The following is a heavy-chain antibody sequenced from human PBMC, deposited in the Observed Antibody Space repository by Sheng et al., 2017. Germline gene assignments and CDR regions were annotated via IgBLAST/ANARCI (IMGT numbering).Heavy chain of an antibody. J-gene: IGHJ4*02. CDR3: ARAPLVATITEFDY. Sequence: EVQLVESGGGLVKPGGSLRLSCAASGFSFSIHAMNWVRQAPGKGLEWVSSISSSSSHIYYADSVKGRCTISRDNAKNSLYLQMNSLRAEDTAIYYCARAPLVATITEFDYWGQGTLVIVSS. V-gene: IGHV3-21*01. D-gene: IGHD5-12*01. CDR1: GFSFSIHA. CDR2: ISSSSSHI.